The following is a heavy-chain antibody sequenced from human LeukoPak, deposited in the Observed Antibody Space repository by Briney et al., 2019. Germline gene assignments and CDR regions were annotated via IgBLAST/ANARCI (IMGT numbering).Heavy chain of an antibody. D-gene: IGHD3-10*01. J-gene: IGHJ5*02. V-gene: IGHV4-39*07. CDR2: IYYSGST. Sequence: SETLSLTCTVSGGSFSSSSYYWGWIRQPPGKGLEWIGSIYYSGSTYYNPSLKSRVTISVDTSKNQFSLKLSSVTAADTAVYYCARDYYGSGSYPSGGWFDAWGQGTLVTVSS. CDR3: ARDYYGSGSYPSGGWFDA. CDR1: GGSFSSSSYY.